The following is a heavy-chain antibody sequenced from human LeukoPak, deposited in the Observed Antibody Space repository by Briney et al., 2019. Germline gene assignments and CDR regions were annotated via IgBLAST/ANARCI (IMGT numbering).Heavy chain of an antibody. V-gene: IGHV2-5*01. CDR2: IYWNDDK. CDR1: GFSLSTRGVG. CDR3: AHSWDEYYDILTGLYYYYGMDV. Sequence: SGPTLVNPTQTLTLTCTFSGFSLSTRGVGVGWIRQPPGKALEWLALIYWNDDKRYSPSLKSRLTITKDTSKNQVVLTMTNMDPVDTATYYCAHSWDEYYDILTGLYYYYGMDVWGQGTTVTVSS. D-gene: IGHD3-9*01. J-gene: IGHJ6*02.